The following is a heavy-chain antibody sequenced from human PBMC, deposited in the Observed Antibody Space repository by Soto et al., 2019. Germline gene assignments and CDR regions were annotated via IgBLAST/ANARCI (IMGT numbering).Heavy chain of an antibody. V-gene: IGHV4-30-4*01. D-gene: IGHD3-22*01. CDR3: ARSQAGSGYYYGDAFDI. Sequence: SETLSLTCTVSGGSISSGDYYWTWIRQPPGKGLEWIGYIYYSGSTYYNPSLKSRVTISVDTSKNQFSLKLSSVTAADTAVYYCARSQAGSGYYYGDAFDIWGQGTMVTVSS. CDR2: IYYSGST. CDR1: GGSISSGDYY. J-gene: IGHJ3*02.